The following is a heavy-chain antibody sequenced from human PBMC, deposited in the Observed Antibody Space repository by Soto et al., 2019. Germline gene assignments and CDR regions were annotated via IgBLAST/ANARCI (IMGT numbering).Heavy chain of an antibody. CDR2: IYDGGTT. CDR1: GGSISSAAYC. D-gene: IGHD7-27*01. J-gene: IGHJ4*02. CDR3: ARGPSGDKIDY. V-gene: IGHV4-30-4*01. Sequence: QVQLQESGPRLVSPSQTLSLTCTVSGGSISSAAYCWSWIRQSPDKGLEWIGHIYDGGTTYSSPSLKGRLTISADTSETQFPLKLSSVSAADTAVYYCARGPSGDKIDYWGQGIQVTVSS.